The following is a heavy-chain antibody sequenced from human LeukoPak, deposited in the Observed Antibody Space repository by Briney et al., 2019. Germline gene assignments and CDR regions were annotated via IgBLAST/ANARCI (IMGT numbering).Heavy chain of an antibody. CDR2: LNPNNGNA. CDR3: ARRKFLGWFDP. D-gene: IGHD7-27*01. J-gene: IGHJ5*02. Sequence: ASVKVPCKASGYIFNTYDIGWVRQATGQGLEWMGWLNPNNGNAGYAQKFQGRGTISRNTSISAAYMEWSSLRSDDTAIYYCARRKFLGWFDPWGQGTLVTVSS. CDR1: GYIFNTYD. V-gene: IGHV1-8*03.